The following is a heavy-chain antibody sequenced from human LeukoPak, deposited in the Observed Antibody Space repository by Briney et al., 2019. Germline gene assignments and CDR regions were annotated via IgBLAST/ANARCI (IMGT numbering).Heavy chain of an antibody. CDR1: GFTFSSYG. V-gene: IGHV3-30*18. D-gene: IGHD4-17*01. Sequence: GGSLRLSCAASGFTFSSYGMHWVRQAPGKGLEWVAVISYDGSNKYYADSVKGRFTISRDNSKNTLYLQMNSLRAEDTAVYYCAKGPKPNYGDYGDHFDYWGQGTLVTVSS. J-gene: IGHJ4*02. CDR3: AKGPKPNYGDYGDHFDY. CDR2: ISYDGSNK.